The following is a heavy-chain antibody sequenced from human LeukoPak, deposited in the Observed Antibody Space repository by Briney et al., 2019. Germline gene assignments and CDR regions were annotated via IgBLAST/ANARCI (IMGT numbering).Heavy chain of an antibody. Sequence: SQTLSLTCAIPGDSVSSNSAAWNWIRQSPSRGLEWLERTYYRSKWYNDYAVSVKSRITINPDTSKNQSSLQLNSVTPEDTAVYYCARDRYSSSWRYRATGFDYWGQGTLVTVSS. V-gene: IGHV6-1*01. J-gene: IGHJ4*02. D-gene: IGHD6-13*01. CDR2: TYYRSKWYN. CDR1: GDSVSSNSAA. CDR3: ARDRYSSSWRYRATGFDY.